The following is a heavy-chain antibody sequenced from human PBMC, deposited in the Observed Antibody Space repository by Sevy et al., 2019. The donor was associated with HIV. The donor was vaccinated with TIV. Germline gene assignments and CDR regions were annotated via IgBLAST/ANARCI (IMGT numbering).Heavy chain of an antibody. Sequence: GGSLRLSCAASGFTFSSYSMNWVRQAPGKGLERVSSISSSSSYIYYADSVKGRFTISRDNTKNSLYLQMNSLRAEDTAVYYCARDGDTAMVTPDYYYYMDVWGKGTTVTVSS. CDR2: ISSSSSYI. J-gene: IGHJ6*03. CDR1: GFTFSSYS. V-gene: IGHV3-21*01. D-gene: IGHD5-18*01. CDR3: ARDGDTAMVTPDYYYYMDV.